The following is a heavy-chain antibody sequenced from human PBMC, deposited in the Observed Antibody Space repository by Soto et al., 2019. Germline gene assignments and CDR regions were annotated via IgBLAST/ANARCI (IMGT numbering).Heavy chain of an antibody. Sequence: PSETLSLTCTVSGGSISSGDYYWSWIRQPPGKGLEWIGYIYYSGSTYYNPSLKSRVTISVDTSKNRFSLKLSSVTAADTAVYYCARGRFVGYYEYWGQGTLVTVSS. CDR3: ARGRFVGYYEY. CDR1: GGSISSGDYY. CDR2: IYYSGST. D-gene: IGHD3-10*01. J-gene: IGHJ4*02. V-gene: IGHV4-30-4*01.